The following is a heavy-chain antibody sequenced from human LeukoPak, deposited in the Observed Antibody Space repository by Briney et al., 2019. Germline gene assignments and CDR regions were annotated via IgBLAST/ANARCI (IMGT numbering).Heavy chain of an antibody. V-gene: IGHV1-46*01. CDR1: GHTFTKYY. CDR2: INPSGGST. Sequence: ASVKVSCKASGHTFTKYYIHWVRQAPGQGLEWMGIINPSGGSTTYAKKFQGRVTMTRDMSTSTVYMELSSLRSEDTAVYYCAVVYIVVDPVMDYWGQGTLVTVSS. D-gene: IGHD2-2*01. J-gene: IGHJ4*02. CDR3: AVVYIVVDPVMDY.